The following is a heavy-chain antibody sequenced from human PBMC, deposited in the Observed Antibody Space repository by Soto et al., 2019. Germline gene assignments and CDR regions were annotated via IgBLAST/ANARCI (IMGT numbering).Heavy chain of an antibody. CDR3: AKGRGSSWTIDY. Sequence: EVELSESGGGLVQPGGSLRLSGAASGFNFRSYAMSWVRRAPGKGLEWVSAISGSGGTAYFADSVRGRFNISRDNSKNTLYLHLSSLRVEDTAEYFCAKGRGSSWTIDYWGQGTLVTVSS. CDR2: ISGSGGTA. CDR1: GFNFRSYA. J-gene: IGHJ4*02. V-gene: IGHV3-23*01. D-gene: IGHD6-13*01.